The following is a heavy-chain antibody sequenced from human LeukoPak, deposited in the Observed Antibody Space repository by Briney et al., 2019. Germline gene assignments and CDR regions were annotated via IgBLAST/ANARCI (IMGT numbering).Heavy chain of an antibody. CDR2: ISSSGSTI. D-gene: IGHD4-11*01. CDR3: ARESYGAVTTVYYYGMDV. J-gene: IGHJ6*02. CDR1: GFTFSDYY. V-gene: IGHV3-11*01. Sequence: GGSLRLSCAASGFTFSDYYMSWIRQAPGKGLEWVSYISSSGSTIYYADSVKGRFTISRDNAKNSLYLQMNSLRAEDTAVYYCARESYGAVTTVYYYGMDVWGQGTTVTVSS.